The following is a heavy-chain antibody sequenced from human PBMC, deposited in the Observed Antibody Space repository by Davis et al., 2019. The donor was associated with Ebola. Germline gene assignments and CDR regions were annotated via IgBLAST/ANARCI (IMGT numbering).Heavy chain of an antibody. CDR3: ARIGAGYQEGVVDY. CDR2: ISAYNGNT. CDR1: GYNFTEYA. D-gene: IGHD3-9*01. Sequence: AASVKVSCKASGYNFTEYAMNWVREAPGQGLEWMGWISAYNGNTAYAQKLQGRVTMTTDTSTSTAYMELRSLRSDDTAVYYCARIGAGYQEGVVDYWGQGTLVTVSS. J-gene: IGHJ4*02. V-gene: IGHV1-18*01.